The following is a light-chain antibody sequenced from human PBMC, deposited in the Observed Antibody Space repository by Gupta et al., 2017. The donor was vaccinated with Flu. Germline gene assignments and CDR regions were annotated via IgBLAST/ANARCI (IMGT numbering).Light chain of an antibody. J-gene: IGKJ4*01. CDR1: QSVSSS. CDR3: QQRSNWPPIT. V-gene: IGKV3-11*01. CDR2: DAS. Sequence: EIVLTQSPATLSLSPGERATLSCRASQSVSSSLAWYQQKPGQAPRLLIYDASNRATGIPARFSGSGSGTDFTLTISSREPEDFAVYYCQQRSNWPPITFGGGTKVEIK.